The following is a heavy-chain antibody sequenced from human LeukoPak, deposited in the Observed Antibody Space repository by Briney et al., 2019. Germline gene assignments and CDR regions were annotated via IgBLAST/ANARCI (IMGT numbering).Heavy chain of an antibody. CDR2: INYSGST. CDR1: GGSISSYY. CDR3: AREDRTGTYKGIDY. J-gene: IGHJ4*02. D-gene: IGHD1-14*01. Sequence: ETLSLTCTVSGGSISSYYWSWIRQPPGKGLEWIGYINYSGSTNYNPSLRSRVIISIDTSKNQFSLKLSSVTAADTAVYYCAREDRTGTYKGIDYWGQGTTVAVSS. V-gene: IGHV4-59*01.